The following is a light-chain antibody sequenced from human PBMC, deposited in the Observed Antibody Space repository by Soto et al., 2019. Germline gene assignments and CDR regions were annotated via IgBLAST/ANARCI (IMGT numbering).Light chain of an antibody. Sequence: QSVLTQPPSASGTPRQRVTIACSGSSSNIGSKYVYWYQQLPGTAPKLLIYRNNQRPSGVPDRFSGSKSGTSASLAISGLRFEDEADYYCAAWDDSLSGPVFGGGTQLTVL. CDR2: RNN. V-gene: IGLV1-47*01. J-gene: IGLJ2*01. CDR3: AAWDDSLSGPV. CDR1: SSNIGSKY.